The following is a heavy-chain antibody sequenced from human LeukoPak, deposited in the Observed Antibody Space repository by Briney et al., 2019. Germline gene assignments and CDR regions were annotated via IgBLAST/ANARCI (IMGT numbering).Heavy chain of an antibody. CDR2: IKSGSNT. CDR3: VNLPGGGQ. Sequence: GGSLRLSCAASGLTVSSSHMTLIRQAPRKGLEWVSIIKSGSNTDYADTVKGRFAISRDNSKNTVYLQMNSLRIEDTAVYYCVNLPGGGQWGQGTLVTVSS. V-gene: IGHV3-66*01. CDR1: GLTVSSSH. D-gene: IGHD7-27*01. J-gene: IGHJ4*02.